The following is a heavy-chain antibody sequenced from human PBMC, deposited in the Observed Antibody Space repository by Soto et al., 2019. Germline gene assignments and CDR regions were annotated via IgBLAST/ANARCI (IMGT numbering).Heavy chain of an antibody. D-gene: IGHD5-18*01. CDR3: ARDGRAMNDY. V-gene: IGHV3-64*01. CDR2: ISSNGGTT. J-gene: IGHJ4*02. Sequence: EVQLVESGGGLVQPGGSLRLSCAASGFTFSTYAMQWVRQAPGKGLEFVSSISSNGGTTNYAYSVKGRFTISRDNSRDTLYLQMGSPRPEDMAVYYCARDGRAMNDYWGQGTLVTVSS. CDR1: GFTFSTYA.